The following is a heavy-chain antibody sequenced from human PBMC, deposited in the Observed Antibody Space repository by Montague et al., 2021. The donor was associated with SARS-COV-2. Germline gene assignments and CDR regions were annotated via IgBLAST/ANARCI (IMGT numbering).Heavy chain of an antibody. V-gene: IGHV3-48*03. Sequence: SLRLSCAASGFTFSSYEMHWVRQAPGKGLEWVSYISSGGSTIYYVDSVKGRFTISRDNAKNTLYLQMNSLRAEDTAVYYCARCLSGYDFGAFYFDYWGQGTLVTVSS. CDR1: GFTFSSYE. D-gene: IGHD5-12*01. CDR3: ARCLSGYDFGAFYFDY. J-gene: IGHJ4*02. CDR2: ISSGGSTI.